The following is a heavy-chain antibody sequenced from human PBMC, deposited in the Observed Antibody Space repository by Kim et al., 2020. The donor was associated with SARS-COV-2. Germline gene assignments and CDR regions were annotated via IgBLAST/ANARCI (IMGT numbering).Heavy chain of an antibody. CDR3: ARVGCSSTSCYKSYYYYM. D-gene: IGHD2-2*02. Sequence: SVKVSCKASGGTFSSYAISWVRQAPGQGLEWMGRIIPILGIANYAQKFQGRVTITADKSTSTAYMELSSLRSEDTAGYYFARVGCSSTSCYKSYYYYM. V-gene: IGHV1-69*04. CDR1: GGTFSSYA. J-gene: IGHJ6*03. CDR2: IIPILGIA.